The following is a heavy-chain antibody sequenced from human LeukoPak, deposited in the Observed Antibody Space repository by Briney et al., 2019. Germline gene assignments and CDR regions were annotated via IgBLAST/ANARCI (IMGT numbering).Heavy chain of an antibody. V-gene: IGHV1-18*04. CDR3: ARDSAAGTYYFDY. CDR1: GYTFTSYG. CDR2: ISAYNGNT. Sequence: ASVKVSCKASGYTFTSYGISWVRQAPGQGLEWMGWISAYNGNTNYAQKLQGRVTMTTDTSTSTVYMELRSLRSDDTAVYYCARDSAAGTYYFDYWGQGTLVTVSS. D-gene: IGHD6-25*01. J-gene: IGHJ4*02.